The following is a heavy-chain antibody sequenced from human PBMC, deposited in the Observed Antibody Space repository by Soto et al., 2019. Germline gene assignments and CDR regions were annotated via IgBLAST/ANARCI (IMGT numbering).Heavy chain of an antibody. CDR2: ISGSGGST. D-gene: IGHD3-9*01. Sequence: GGSLRLSCAASGFTFSSYAMSWVRQAPGKGLEWVSAISGSGGSTYYADSVKGRFTISRDNSKNTLYLQMNSLRAEDTAVYYCAKTTYYDILTGYPYYFDYWGQGTLVTVSS. CDR1: GFTFSSYA. J-gene: IGHJ4*02. V-gene: IGHV3-23*01. CDR3: AKTTYYDILTGYPYYFDY.